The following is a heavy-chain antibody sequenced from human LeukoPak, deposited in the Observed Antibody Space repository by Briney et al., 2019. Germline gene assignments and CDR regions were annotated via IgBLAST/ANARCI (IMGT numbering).Heavy chain of an antibody. CDR3: AKGDVVVPAAILDY. CDR1: GFTFSSYG. D-gene: IGHD2-2*01. Sequence: GGSLRLSCAASGFTFSSYGMHWVRQAPGKGLEWVAVISYDGSNKYYADSVKGRFTISRDNSKNTLYLQMNSLRAEDTAVYYCAKGDVVVPAAILDYWGQGTLVTVSS. J-gene: IGHJ4*02. CDR2: ISYDGSNK. V-gene: IGHV3-30*18.